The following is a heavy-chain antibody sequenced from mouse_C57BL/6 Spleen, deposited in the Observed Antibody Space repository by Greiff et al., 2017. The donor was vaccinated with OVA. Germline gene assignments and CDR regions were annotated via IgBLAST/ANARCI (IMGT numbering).Heavy chain of an antibody. V-gene: IGHV1-80*01. CDR3: ARSYYGMGFDY. CDR2: IYPGDGDT. Sequence: VKLMESGAELVKPGASVKISCKASGYAFSSYWMNWVKQRPGKGLEWIGQIYPGDGDTNYNGKFKGKATLTADKSSSTAYMQLSSLTSEDSAVYFCARSYYGMGFDYWGQGTTLTVSS. CDR1: GYAFSSYW. D-gene: IGHD1-1*01. J-gene: IGHJ2*01.